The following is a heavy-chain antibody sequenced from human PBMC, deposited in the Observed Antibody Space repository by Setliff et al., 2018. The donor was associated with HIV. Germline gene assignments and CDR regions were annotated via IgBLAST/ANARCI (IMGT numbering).Heavy chain of an antibody. D-gene: IGHD6-13*01. V-gene: IGHV4-39*01. J-gene: IGHJ4*02. CDR3: AGFPLSSSWYFY. Sequence: PSETLSLTCTVSGGSISSSGYYWGWIRQPPGKGLEWIGTIYYSGSTYYNPSLNSRVTISVDTSKNQFSLKLSSVTAADTAVYYCAGFPLSSSWYFYWGQGTLVTVSS. CDR1: GGSISSSGYY. CDR2: IYYSGST.